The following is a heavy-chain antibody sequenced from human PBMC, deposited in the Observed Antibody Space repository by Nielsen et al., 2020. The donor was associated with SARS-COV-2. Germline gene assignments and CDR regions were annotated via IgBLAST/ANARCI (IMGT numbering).Heavy chain of an antibody. Sequence: ETLSLTCTVSGGSISDHYWSWVRQAPGKGLEWVSVIYSGGSTHYADSVKGRFTISRDNSKNTVYLQMNSLRAEDTAVYYCARTYSGSYLDAFDIWGQGTMVTVSS. D-gene: IGHD1-26*01. J-gene: IGHJ3*02. V-gene: IGHV3-66*02. CDR2: IYSGGST. CDR3: ARTYSGSYLDAFDI. CDR1: GGSISDHY.